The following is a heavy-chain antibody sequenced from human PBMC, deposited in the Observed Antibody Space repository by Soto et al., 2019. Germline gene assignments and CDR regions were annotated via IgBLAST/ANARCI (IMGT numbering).Heavy chain of an antibody. CDR2: IKQDGSEK. CDR1: GVTFRSYG. CDR3: AREGYYHILTGYYHYYGMDV. V-gene: IGHV3-7*05. J-gene: IGHJ6*02. D-gene: IGHD3-9*01. Sequence: AGSIRLSCAASGVTFRSYGMSGVRQAPGKGLEWVANIKQDGSEKYYVDSVKGRFTISRDNAKNSLYLQMNSLRAEDTAVYYCAREGYYHILTGYYHYYGMDVWGQATMVTVSS.